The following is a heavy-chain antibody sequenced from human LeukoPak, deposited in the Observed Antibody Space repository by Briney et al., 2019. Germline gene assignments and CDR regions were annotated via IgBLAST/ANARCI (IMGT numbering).Heavy chain of an antibody. CDR1: GFTFSSYG. D-gene: IGHD6-19*01. V-gene: IGHV3-30*18. Sequence: GGSLRLSCAASGFTFSSYGMHWVRQAPGKGLEWVSVISYGGSNKYYADSVKGRFTISRDNSKNTLYLQMNSLRAEDTAVYYCAKEGGIAVAGMDYFDYWGQGTLVTVSS. CDR3: AKEGGIAVAGMDYFDY. CDR2: ISYGGSNK. J-gene: IGHJ4*02.